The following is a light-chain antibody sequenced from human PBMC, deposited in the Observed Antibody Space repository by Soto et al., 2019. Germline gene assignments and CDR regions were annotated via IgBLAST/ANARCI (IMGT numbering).Light chain of an antibody. Sequence: EIVLTQSPGTLSLSPGERATLSCRASQSFSSSSLAWYQQKPGQAPRLLIYGASNRATGIPDRFSGSGSGTDFTLTISRLEPEDFAVYYCQQYGSSPPYTFGQGTKLDI. V-gene: IGKV3-20*01. CDR3: QQYGSSPPYT. CDR2: GAS. CDR1: QSFSSSS. J-gene: IGKJ2*01.